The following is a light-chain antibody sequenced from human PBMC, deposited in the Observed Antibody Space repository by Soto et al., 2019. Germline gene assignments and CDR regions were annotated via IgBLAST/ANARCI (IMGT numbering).Light chain of an antibody. V-gene: IGLV1-44*01. J-gene: IGLJ2*01. CDR2: SNN. Sequence: QSVLTQPPSASGTPGQRVTISCSGSSSNIGSHTVNWYQQLPGTAPKLLIYSNNQGPSGVPDRFSGSKSGTSASLAISGLQSEDEADYYCAAWDDSLNGRVVFGGGTKLTVL. CDR3: AAWDDSLNGRVV. CDR1: SSNIGSHT.